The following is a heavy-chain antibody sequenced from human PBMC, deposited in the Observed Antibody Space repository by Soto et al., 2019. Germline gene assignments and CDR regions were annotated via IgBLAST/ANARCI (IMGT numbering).Heavy chain of an antibody. CDR1: GYSFTSYW. J-gene: IGHJ6*02. V-gene: IGHV5-10-1*01. CDR3: ARQQLVLEGSYYYYGMDV. CDR2: IDPSDSYT. D-gene: IGHD6-13*01. Sequence: PGESLKISCKGSGYSFTSYWISWVRQMPGKGLEWMGRIDPSDSYTNYSPSFQGHVTISADKSISTAYLQWSSLKASDTAMYYCARQQLVLEGSYYYYGMDVWGQGTTVTVSS.